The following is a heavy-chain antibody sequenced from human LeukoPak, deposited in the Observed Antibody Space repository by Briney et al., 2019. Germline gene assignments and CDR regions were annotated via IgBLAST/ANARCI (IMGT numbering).Heavy chain of an antibody. CDR1: GYTFTSYD. CDR3: VSYWYCYDSSGYPRDY. CDR2: MNPNSGNT. Sequence: ASVKVSCKASGYTFTSYDINWVRQATGQGLEWMGWMNPNSGNTGYAQKFQGRVTMTRNTSISTAYMELSSLRSEDTAVYYCVSYWYCYDSSGYPRDYWGQGTLVTVSS. V-gene: IGHV1-8*01. J-gene: IGHJ4*02. D-gene: IGHD3-22*01.